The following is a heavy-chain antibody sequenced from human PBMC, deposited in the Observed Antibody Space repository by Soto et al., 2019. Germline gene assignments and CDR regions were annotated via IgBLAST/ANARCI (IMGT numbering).Heavy chain of an antibody. CDR2: ISAYNGNT. J-gene: IGHJ6*02. CDR1: GYTITGYY. V-gene: IGHV1-18*04. CDR3: ARVTGSSSGLHYYGMDV. Sequence: ASVEVSCMASGYTITGYYMHWVRQAPGQGLEWMGWISAYNGNTNYAQKLQGRVTMTTDTSTSTAYMELRSLRSDDTAVYYCARVTGSSSGLHYYGMDVWGQGTTVTVSS. D-gene: IGHD6-6*01.